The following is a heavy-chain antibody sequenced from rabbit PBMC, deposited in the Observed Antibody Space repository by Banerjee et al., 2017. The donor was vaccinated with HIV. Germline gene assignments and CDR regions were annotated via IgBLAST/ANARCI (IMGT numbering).Heavy chain of an antibody. D-gene: IGHD6-1*01. CDR2: IYAGKGST. CDR1: GFDFSSYY. J-gene: IGHJ4*01. CDR3: ARGGYTYGYAGYAYATGYFNL. V-gene: IGHV1S7*01. Sequence: QLKETGGGLVQPGGSLTLSCKASGFDFSSYYMSWVRQAPGKGLEWIGIIYAGKGSTDYASWVNGRFTISSDNAQNTVDLQMNSLTAADTATYFCARGGYTYGYAGYAYATGYFNLWGQGTLVTVS.